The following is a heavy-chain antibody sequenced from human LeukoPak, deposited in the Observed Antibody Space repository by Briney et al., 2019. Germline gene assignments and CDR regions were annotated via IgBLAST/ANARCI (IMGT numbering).Heavy chain of an antibody. CDR3: VRGSKIRGVIPEGEFDY. D-gene: IGHD3-10*01. CDR1: GYTFTGYY. J-gene: IGHJ4*02. CDR2: ISYDGKKN. V-gene: IGHV3-30*03. Sequence: SCKASGYTFTGYYMHWVRQAPGKGLEWVAVISYDGKKNYYADSVKGRFTLSRDDSKNTLYLQMNSLRAEDTAVYYCVRGSKIRGVIPEGEFDYWGQGTLVTVSS.